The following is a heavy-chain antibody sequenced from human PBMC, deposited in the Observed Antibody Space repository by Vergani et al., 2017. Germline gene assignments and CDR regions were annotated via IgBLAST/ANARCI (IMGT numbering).Heavy chain of an antibody. Sequence: DVQLVQSGAEVKEPGESLKISCKGSGNNFANYWIAWLRQMPGKGLEWMGLIYPSDSDIKYSPSFQGQVTISADKSISTAYLQWSSLTASDTAMYYCARHSGSSGYYSSIWYFDLWGRGTLVTVSS. CDR1: GNNFANYW. D-gene: IGHD3-22*01. V-gene: IGHV5-51*01. CDR3: ARHSGSSGYYSSIWYFDL. J-gene: IGHJ2*01. CDR2: IYPSDSDI.